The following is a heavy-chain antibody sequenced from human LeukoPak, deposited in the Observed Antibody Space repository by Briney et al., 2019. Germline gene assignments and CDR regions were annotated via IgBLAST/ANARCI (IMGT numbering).Heavy chain of an antibody. CDR1: GYTFTGYY. CDR2: INPNSGGT. J-gene: IGHJ5*02. Sequence: ASVKVSCKASGYTFTGYYMHWVRQAPGQGLEWMGWINPNSGGTNYAQKFQGRVTMTTDTSTSTAYMELRSLRSDDTAVYYCARSQQDWFDPWGQGTLVTVSS. V-gene: IGHV1-2*02. D-gene: IGHD6-13*01. CDR3: ARSQQDWFDP.